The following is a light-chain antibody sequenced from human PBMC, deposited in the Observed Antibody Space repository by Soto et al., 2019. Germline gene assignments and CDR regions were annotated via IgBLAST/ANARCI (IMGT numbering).Light chain of an antibody. CDR3: QEYKSYQFN. CDR1: QSISSW. J-gene: IGKJ3*01. Sequence: DIQMTQSPSTLSASVGDRVTITCRASQSISSWLAWYQQKPGQAPKLLMYKASSSESGVPSRFRGSGSGTELTLTISSLHPDDFSTYYCQEYKSYQFNFGPGTKVEIK. CDR2: KAS. V-gene: IGKV1-5*03.